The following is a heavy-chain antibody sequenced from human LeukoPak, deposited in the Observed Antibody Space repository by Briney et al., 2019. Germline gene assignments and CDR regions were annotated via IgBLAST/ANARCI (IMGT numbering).Heavy chain of an antibody. Sequence: GGSLRLSCAASGFTFSSYAMHWVRQAPGKGLEWVAVISYDGSNKYYADSVKGRFTISRDNSKTTLYLQMNSLRAEDTAVYYCARAQYDFWSGPGLTYYMDVRGKGTTVTVSS. CDR3: ARAQYDFWSGPGLTYYMDV. J-gene: IGHJ6*03. CDR2: ISYDGSNK. V-gene: IGHV3-30-3*01. D-gene: IGHD3-3*01. CDR1: GFTFSSYA.